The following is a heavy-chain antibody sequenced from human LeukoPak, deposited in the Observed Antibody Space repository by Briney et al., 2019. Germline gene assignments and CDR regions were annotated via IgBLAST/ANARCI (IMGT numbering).Heavy chain of an antibody. Sequence: GGSLRLSCAASGFTFSSYAMSWVRQAPGKGLEWVSSISSSSSYIYYADSVKGRFTISRDNAKNSLYLQMNSLRAEDTAVYYCARENLMATIKDYYYGMDVWGQGTTVTVSS. CDR1: GFTFSSYA. D-gene: IGHD5-24*01. J-gene: IGHJ6*02. CDR3: ARENLMATIKDYYYGMDV. V-gene: IGHV3-21*01. CDR2: ISSSSSYI.